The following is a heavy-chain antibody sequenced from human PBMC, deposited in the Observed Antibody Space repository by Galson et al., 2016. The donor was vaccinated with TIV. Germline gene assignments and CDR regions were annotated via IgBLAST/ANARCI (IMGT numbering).Heavy chain of an antibody. CDR1: GYPFSHYG. D-gene: IGHD6-6*01. CDR2: LNPHXXVF. CDR3: ARVRSWVGPLDY. V-gene: IGHV1-18*04. J-gene: IGHJ4*02. Sequence: SVKVSCKASGYPFSHYGISWVRQAPGDRLEWMGWLNPHXXVFNYAQKFQDRVTMTVDKSTSKAFMELRSLTLDDTAVYFCARVRSWVGPLDYWGQGTLVTVSS.